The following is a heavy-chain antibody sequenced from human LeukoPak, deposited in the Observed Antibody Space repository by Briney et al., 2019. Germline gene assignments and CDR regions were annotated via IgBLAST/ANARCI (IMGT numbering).Heavy chain of an antibody. D-gene: IGHD2-2*01. CDR1: GFTFTNAW. CDR2: ILSNTHGGTT. CDR3: ATAPLNYCNSVTCYFYFQH. J-gene: IGHJ1*01. Sequence: GGSLRLSCAASGFTFTNAWMGWVRQAPGKGLEWVGRILSNTHGGTTDHAAPVRGRFTISRDDSNNLLHLQMDSLKTEDTAVYYCATAPLNYCNSVTCYFYFQHWGQGTLVTVSS. V-gene: IGHV3-15*01.